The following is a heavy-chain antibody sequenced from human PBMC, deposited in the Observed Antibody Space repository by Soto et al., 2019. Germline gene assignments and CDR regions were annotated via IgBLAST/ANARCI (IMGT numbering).Heavy chain of an antibody. V-gene: IGHV4-39*02. Sequence: SETLSLTCTASGGSITSSSHFWGWVRQPPGKGLEWIGTIYFTGNTYYTPSLKSRLTISIDTSKNEFSLRLNSVTAADTAVYYCPGDLGRDGIDVWAQGTTVTVCS. CDR1: GGSITSSSHF. CDR3: PGDLGRDGIDV. D-gene: IGHD2-15*01. J-gene: IGHJ6*02. CDR2: IYFTGNT.